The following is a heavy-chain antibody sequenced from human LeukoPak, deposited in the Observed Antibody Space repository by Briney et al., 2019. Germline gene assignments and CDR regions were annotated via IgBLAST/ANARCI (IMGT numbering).Heavy chain of an antibody. D-gene: IGHD3-22*01. V-gene: IGHV4-34*01. CDR3: ARDSSRDSSGSIGSDAFDI. CDR1: GGSFSGYY. Sequence: SETLSLTCAVYGGSFSGYYWSWIRQPPGKGLEWIGEINHSGSTNYNPSLKSRVTISVDTSKNQFSLKLSSVTAADTAVYYCARDSSRDSSGSIGSDAFDIWGQGTMVTVSS. J-gene: IGHJ3*02. CDR2: INHSGST.